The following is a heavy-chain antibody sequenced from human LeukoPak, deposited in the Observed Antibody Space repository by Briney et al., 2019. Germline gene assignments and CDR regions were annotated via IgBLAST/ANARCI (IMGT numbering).Heavy chain of an antibody. CDR2: IYYSGST. Sequence: SETLSLTCTVSGGSISSSSYYWSWIRQPPGKGLEWIGYIYYSGSTNYNPSLKSRVTISVDTSKNQFSLKLSSVTAADTAVYYCARQGSSGLYFDYWGQGTLVTVSS. CDR1: GGSISSSSYY. CDR3: ARQGSSGLYFDY. J-gene: IGHJ4*02. D-gene: IGHD6-19*01. V-gene: IGHV4-61*05.